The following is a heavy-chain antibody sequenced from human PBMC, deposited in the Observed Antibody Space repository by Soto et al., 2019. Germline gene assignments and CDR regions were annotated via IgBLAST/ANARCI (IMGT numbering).Heavy chain of an antibody. J-gene: IGHJ4*02. V-gene: IGHV3-21*02. CDR3: ARDETVTTHPLDY. D-gene: IGHD4-17*01. CDR1: GFTFSSYS. Sequence: EVQLVESGGGLVKPGGSLRLSCAAPGFTFSSYSMNWVRQAPGKGLEWVSSISSTSSYIYYADSVKGRFTISRDNAKNSLYLQMNSLRAEDTAVYYCARDETVTTHPLDYWGQGTLVTVSS. CDR2: ISSTSSYI.